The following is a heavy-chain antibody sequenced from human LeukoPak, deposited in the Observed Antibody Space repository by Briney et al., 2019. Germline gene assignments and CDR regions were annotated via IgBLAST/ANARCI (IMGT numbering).Heavy chain of an antibody. CDR1: GGSISSSSYY. D-gene: IGHD3-22*01. CDR3: AGGGGSYDSSGYSLDY. Sequence: PSETLSLTCTVSGGSISSSSYYWGWIRQPPGKGLEWIGSIYYSGSTYYNPSLKSRVTISVDTSKNQFSLKLSSVTAADTAVYYCAGGGGSYDSSGYSLDYWGQGTLVTVSS. CDR2: IYYSGST. J-gene: IGHJ4*02. V-gene: IGHV4-39*01.